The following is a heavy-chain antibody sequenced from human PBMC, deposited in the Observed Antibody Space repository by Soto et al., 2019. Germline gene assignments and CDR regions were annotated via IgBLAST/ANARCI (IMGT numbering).Heavy chain of an antibody. V-gene: IGHV3-23*01. CDR3: AKRSSSSTFDY. D-gene: IGHD6-6*01. CDR1: GFTFSSYA. CDR2: ISGSDDST. J-gene: IGHJ4*02. Sequence: PGGSLRLSCAASGFTFSSYAMSWVRQAPGKGLEWVSVISGSDDSTYYADSEKGRFTISRDNSKNTLYLQMNSLRAEDTAVYYCAKRSSSSTFDYWGQGTLVTVSS.